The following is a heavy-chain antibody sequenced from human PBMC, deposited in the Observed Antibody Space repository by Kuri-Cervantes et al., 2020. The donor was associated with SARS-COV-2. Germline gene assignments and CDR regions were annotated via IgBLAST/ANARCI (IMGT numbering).Heavy chain of an antibody. CDR3: ARAGLRAAIPVYYDMDV. D-gene: IGHD2-2*01. CDR1: GFTFSSSA. J-gene: IGHJ6*02. V-gene: IGHV3-30*01. Sequence: GESLKISCAAAGFTFSSSAMHWVRQAPGKGQEWVAVISYDGSNKYYADSVKGRFTISRDNSKNTLYLQMNSLRAEDTAVYYCARAGLRAAIPVYYDMDVWGQGTTVTVSS. CDR2: ISYDGSNK.